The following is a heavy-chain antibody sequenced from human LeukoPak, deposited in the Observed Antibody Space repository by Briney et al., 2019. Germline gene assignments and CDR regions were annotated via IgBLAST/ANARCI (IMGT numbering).Heavy chain of an antibody. D-gene: IGHD3-9*01. CDR2: INAGNGNT. V-gene: IGHV1-3*01. CDR3: ARDRDYDILTGYSSGLDY. J-gene: IGHJ4*02. CDR1: GYTFTSYA. Sequence: ASVKVSCKASGYTFTSYAMHWVRQAPGQRLEWMGWINAGNGNTKYSQKFQGRVTITRDTSASTAYMELSSLRSEDTAVYYCARDRDYDILTGYSSGLDYWGQGTLVTVSS.